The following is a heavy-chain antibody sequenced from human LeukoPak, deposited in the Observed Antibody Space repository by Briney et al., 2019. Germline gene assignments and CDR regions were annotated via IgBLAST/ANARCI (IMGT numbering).Heavy chain of an antibody. CDR2: ISGSGGST. CDR1: GFTFSSYA. CDR3: AKDPDPSSGYYLDAFDI. Sequence: GGSLRLSCAASGFTFSSYAMSWVRQAPGKGLEWVSAISGSGGSTYYADSVKGRFTISRDNSKNTLYLQMNSLRAEDTAVYYCAKDPDPSSGYYLDAFDIWGQGTMVTVSS. V-gene: IGHV3-23*01. J-gene: IGHJ3*02. D-gene: IGHD3-22*01.